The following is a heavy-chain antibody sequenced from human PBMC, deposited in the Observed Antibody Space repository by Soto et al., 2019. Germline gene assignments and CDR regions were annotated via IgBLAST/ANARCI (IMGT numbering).Heavy chain of an antibody. CDR2: ISGSGGST. CDR1: GFTFSSYA. V-gene: IGHV3-23*01. Sequence: QTVGSLRLSCAASGFTFSSYAMSWVRPAPGKGLEWVSAISGSGGSTYYADSVKGGFTISRDNSKNTLYLQMNSLRAEDTAVYYCAKGPYYDILTGYWFDPWGQGTLVTVSS. J-gene: IGHJ5*02. CDR3: AKGPYYDILTGYWFDP. D-gene: IGHD3-9*01.